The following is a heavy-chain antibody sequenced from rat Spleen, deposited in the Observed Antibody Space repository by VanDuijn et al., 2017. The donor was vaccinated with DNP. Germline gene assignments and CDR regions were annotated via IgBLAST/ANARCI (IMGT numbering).Heavy chain of an antibody. Sequence: EVQLPESGPGLVKPSQSLSLTCSVTGYSITSNFWGWIRKFPGNKLEWMGSVNSAGSTNYNPSLKSRISITRDTSKNQFFLQVNSVTTEDTATYYCARHDYYSSPYYAMDAWGQGTSVTVSS. J-gene: IGHJ4*01. CDR1: GYSITSNF. CDR2: VNSAGST. V-gene: IGHV3-3*01. D-gene: IGHD1-2*01. CDR3: ARHDYYSSPYYAMDA.